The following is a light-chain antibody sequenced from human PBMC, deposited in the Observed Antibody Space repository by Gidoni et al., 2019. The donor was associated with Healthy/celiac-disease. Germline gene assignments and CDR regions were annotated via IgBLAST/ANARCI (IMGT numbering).Light chain of an antibody. CDR2: DAS. CDR3: QQRSNWPPVT. Sequence: EIVLTQSPATLSLSPGERATLSCRASQSVSSYLAWYQQKPGQAPRLLIYDASNRATGLPARFSGSGAWTDFTLTISSLEPEDFAVYYCQQRSNWPPVTFGQGTKLEIK. J-gene: IGKJ2*01. CDR1: QSVSSY. V-gene: IGKV3-11*01.